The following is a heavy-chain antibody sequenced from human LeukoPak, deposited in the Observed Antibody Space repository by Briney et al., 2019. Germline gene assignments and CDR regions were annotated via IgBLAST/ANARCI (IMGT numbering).Heavy chain of an antibody. V-gene: IGHV4-59*01. Sequence: PSETLSLTCTVSGGSISSYYWSWVRQPPGKGLEWVGDIYYSGSTNYNPSLKSRVTISVDTSKNQFSLKLSSVTAADTAVYYCARVWWYGGNSGGATGAFDIWGQGTMVTVSS. J-gene: IGHJ3*02. CDR2: IYYSGST. CDR3: ARVWWYGGNSGGATGAFDI. CDR1: GGSISSYY. D-gene: IGHD4-23*01.